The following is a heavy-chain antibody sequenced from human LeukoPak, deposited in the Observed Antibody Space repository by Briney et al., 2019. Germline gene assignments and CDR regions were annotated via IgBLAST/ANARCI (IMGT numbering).Heavy chain of an antibody. CDR3: SRYYRYFDY. V-gene: IGHV1-2*02. Sequence: ASVKVSCKASGYTFTGYYVHWVRQAPGQGLEWMGWINPNTGDTNYAQKFQGRVTMTRDTSTNTAYMDLSGLRSDDTAVYYCSRYYRYFDYWGQGTLVTVSP. J-gene: IGHJ4*02. CDR2: INPNTGDT. CDR1: GYTFTGYY. D-gene: IGHD3-10*01.